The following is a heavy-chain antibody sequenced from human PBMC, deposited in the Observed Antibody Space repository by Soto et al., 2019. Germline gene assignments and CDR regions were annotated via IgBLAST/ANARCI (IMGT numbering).Heavy chain of an antibody. CDR2: ISAHNGNT. CDR3: ARGRYGDY. V-gene: IGHV1-18*01. Sequence: QVHLVQSGAEVKKPGASVKVSCKASGYTFTSYGITWVRQAPGQGLEWMGWISAHNGNTDYAQKLQGRVIVTRDTSTSTAYMELRSLRSDDRAVNYCARGRYGDYCGPGALVTGSS. CDR1: GYTFTSYG. J-gene: IGHJ4*02. D-gene: IGHD1-1*01.